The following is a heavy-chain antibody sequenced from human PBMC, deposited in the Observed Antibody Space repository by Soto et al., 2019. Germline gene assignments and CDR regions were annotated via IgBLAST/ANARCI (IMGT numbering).Heavy chain of an antibody. CDR3: ARGPNTAVAGRFDY. D-gene: IGHD6-19*01. CDR2: ITGGSTI. CDR1: GFTFSSHS. J-gene: IGHJ4*02. Sequence: GGSLRLSCAASGFTFSSHSMNWVRQAPGKGLECVSYITGGSTIYYADSVKGRFTVSRDNAENSLYLQMNSLRDEDTAVYYCARGPNTAVAGRFDYWGQGTLVTVSS. V-gene: IGHV3-48*02.